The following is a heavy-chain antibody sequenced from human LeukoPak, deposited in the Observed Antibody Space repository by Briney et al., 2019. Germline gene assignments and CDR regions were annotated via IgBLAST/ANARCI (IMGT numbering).Heavy chain of an antibody. CDR3: ARGYDSSGYSNFDY. J-gene: IGHJ4*02. V-gene: IGHV1-8*01. Sequence: ASVQVSCQASGYTFTSYDINWVRQAPGQGLEWMGWMNPSSGNTGYAQKFQGRVTMTRNTSISTAYMELSSLRSEDTAVYYCARGYDSSGYSNFDYWGQGTLVTVSS. CDR1: GYTFTSYD. D-gene: IGHD3-22*01. CDR2: MNPSSGNT.